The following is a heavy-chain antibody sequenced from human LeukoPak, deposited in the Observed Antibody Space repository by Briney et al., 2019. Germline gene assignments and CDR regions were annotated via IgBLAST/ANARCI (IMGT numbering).Heavy chain of an antibody. D-gene: IGHD2-2*01. J-gene: IGHJ3*02. CDR3: ARRAGYCSSTSCYAGAFDI. CDR2: IYYSGST. V-gene: IGHV4-39*01. CDR1: GGSISSSSYY. Sequence: SETLSLTCTVSGGSISSSSYYWGQIRQPPGKGLEWIGSIYYSGSTYYNPSLKSRVTISVDTSKNQFSLKLSSVTAADTAVYYCARRAGYCSSTSCYAGAFDIWGQGTMVTVSS.